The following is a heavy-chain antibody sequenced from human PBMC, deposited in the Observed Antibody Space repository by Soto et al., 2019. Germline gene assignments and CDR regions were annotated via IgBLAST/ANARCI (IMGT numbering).Heavy chain of an antibody. D-gene: IGHD4-4*01. Sequence: GGSLRLSCAASGFTFSDYYMSWIRQAPGKGLEWVSYISSSSSYTNYADSVKGRFTISRDNAKNSLYLQMNSLRAEDTAVYYCARDLQYHDYSNFDAFDIWGQGTMVTVSS. CDR2: ISSSSSYT. CDR3: ARDLQYHDYSNFDAFDI. J-gene: IGHJ3*02. CDR1: GFTFSDYY. V-gene: IGHV3-11*06.